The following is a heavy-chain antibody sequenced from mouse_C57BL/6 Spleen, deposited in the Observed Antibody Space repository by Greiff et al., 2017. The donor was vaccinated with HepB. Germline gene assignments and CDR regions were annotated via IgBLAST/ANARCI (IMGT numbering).Heavy chain of an antibody. CDR1: GYTFTSYW. Sequence: QVQLQQPGAELVMPGASVKMSCKASGYTFTSYWMHWVKQSPGKGLEWIGEIDPYDGYTNYNQKFKGKSTLTVDKSSSTAYMELSSLTSEDPAVYHSARATEDYDSGSYEGYFDVWGKGTTLTVSS. D-gene: IGHD1-1*02. J-gene: IGHJ1*03. CDR3: ARATEDYDSGSYEGYFDV. CDR2: IDPYDGYT. V-gene: IGHV1-69*01.